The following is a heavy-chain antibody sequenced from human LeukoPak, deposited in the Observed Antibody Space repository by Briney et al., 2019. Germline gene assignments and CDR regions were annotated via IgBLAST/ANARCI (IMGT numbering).Heavy chain of an antibody. D-gene: IGHD3-3*01. J-gene: IGHJ4*02. Sequence: GGSLRLSCAASGFTFSSYAMHWVRQAPGKGLEWVAVISNDGSNKYYADSVKGRFTISRDNSKNTLYLQMNSLRAEDTAVYYGARGHARWYDFPIDYWGEGTLVTVSS. CDR2: ISNDGSNK. CDR3: ARGHARWYDFPIDY. CDR1: GFTFSSYA. V-gene: IGHV3-30*04.